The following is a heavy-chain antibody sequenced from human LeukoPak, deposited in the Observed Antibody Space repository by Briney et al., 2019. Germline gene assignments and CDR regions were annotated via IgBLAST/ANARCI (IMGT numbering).Heavy chain of an antibody. CDR1: GFTFSSYG. V-gene: IGHV3-30*03. J-gene: IGHJ6*03. Sequence: GGSLRLSCAASGFTFSSYGMHWVRQAPGKGLEWVAVISYDGSNKYYADSVKGRFTISRDNSKNTLYLQMNSLRAEDTALYYCARGYSYGSNYYMDVWGKGTTVTVSS. CDR2: ISYDGSNK. D-gene: IGHD5-18*01. CDR3: ARGYSYGSNYYMDV.